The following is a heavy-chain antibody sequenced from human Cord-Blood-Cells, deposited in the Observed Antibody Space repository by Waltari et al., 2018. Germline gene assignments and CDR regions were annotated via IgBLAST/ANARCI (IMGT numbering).Heavy chain of an antibody. Sequence: QVQLQQWGAGLLKPSETLSLTCAVYGGSFSGYYWSWIRQPPGKGLEWIGEINHSGSTNYNPSLKSPVTISVDTSKNQFSLKLSSVTAADTAVYYCARGRAKGYCSGGSCYAGSRDYWGQGTLVTVSS. CDR1: GGSFSGYY. CDR3: ARGRAKGYCSGGSCYAGSRDY. CDR2: INHSGST. J-gene: IGHJ4*02. V-gene: IGHV4-34*01. D-gene: IGHD2-15*01.